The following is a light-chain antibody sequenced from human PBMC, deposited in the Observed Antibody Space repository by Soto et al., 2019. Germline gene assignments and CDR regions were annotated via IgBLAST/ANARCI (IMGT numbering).Light chain of an antibody. CDR2: GAS. Sequence: EIVMTQSPAALSLSPGERATLSCRASQSVGTNLAWYQHKPGQAPRPLIYGASARATDVPARFSGSGSGTDFTLTISSLQSEDFAVYYCQQYSDWAPITFGGGTKVEIK. V-gene: IGKV3-15*01. J-gene: IGKJ4*01. CDR3: QQYSDWAPIT. CDR1: QSVGTN.